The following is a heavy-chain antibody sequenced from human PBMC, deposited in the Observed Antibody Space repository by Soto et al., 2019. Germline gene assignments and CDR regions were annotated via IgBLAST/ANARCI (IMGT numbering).Heavy chain of an antibody. V-gene: IGHV1-69*01. Sequence: QVQLVQSGAEVRKPGSSVKVSCKASGDTFMYYAFTWVRQAPGQGLEWVGQAIPVFGTTNHAQKFQGSVTFTADDSPSTAYMELSSLRFENTAVYFCARTYIAASRTTAADLLGQGTMVPVSS. CDR2: AIPVFGTT. CDR3: ARTYIAASRTTAADL. CDR1: GDTFMYYA. D-gene: IGHD6-13*01. J-gene: IGHJ3*01.